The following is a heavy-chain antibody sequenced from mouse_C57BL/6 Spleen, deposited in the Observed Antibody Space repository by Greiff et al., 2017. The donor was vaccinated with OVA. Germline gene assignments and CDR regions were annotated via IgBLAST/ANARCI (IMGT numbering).Heavy chain of an antibody. CDR3: AIYYDYPYYAMDD. Sequence: EVKLEESGPGLVKPSQSLSLTCSVTGYSITSGYYWNWIRQFPGNKLEWMGYISYDGSNNYNPSLKNRISITRDTSKNQFFLKLNSVTTEDTATYYCAIYYDYPYYAMDDWGQGTSVTVSS. J-gene: IGHJ4*01. CDR2: ISYDGSN. D-gene: IGHD2-4*01. V-gene: IGHV3-6*01. CDR1: GYSITSGYY.